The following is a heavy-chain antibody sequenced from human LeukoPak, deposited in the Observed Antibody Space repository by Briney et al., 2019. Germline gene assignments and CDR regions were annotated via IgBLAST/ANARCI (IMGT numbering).Heavy chain of an antibody. Sequence: KPGGSLRLSCAASGLSYSDSYMAWIRQAPGKGLEWVSYMGGRYPYLHYAGSVQVQFTDTKDNAKTSLFLQMTSLRADGTTLYYCARTVGRGPGGHFDYWGQGTLVIVSS. V-gene: IGHV3-11*01. CDR2: MGGRYPYL. CDR3: ARTVGRGPGGHFDY. J-gene: IGHJ4*02. D-gene: IGHD3-10*01. CDR1: GLSYSDSY.